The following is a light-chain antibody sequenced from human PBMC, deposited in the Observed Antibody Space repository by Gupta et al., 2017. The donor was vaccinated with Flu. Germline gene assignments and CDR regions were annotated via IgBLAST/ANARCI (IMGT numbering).Light chain of an antibody. J-gene: IGKJ1*01. V-gene: IGKV4-1*01. Sequence: NGKSSQSVLYSSNNKNYLAWYQQKPGQPTKLLIYWASTREAGVPDRFSGSGSGTDFTLTISSLQAEDVAVYYCQQYYNTPWTFGQGTTVEIK. CDR2: WAS. CDR1: QSVLYSSNNKNY. CDR3: QQYYNTPWT.